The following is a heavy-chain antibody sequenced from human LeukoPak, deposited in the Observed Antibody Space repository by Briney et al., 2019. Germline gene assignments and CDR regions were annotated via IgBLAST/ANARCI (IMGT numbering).Heavy chain of an antibody. CDR3: AREPKDYYDSSGYYHEVFDY. D-gene: IGHD3-22*01. V-gene: IGHV4-34*01. CDR2: INHSGST. J-gene: IGHJ4*02. Sequence: PSETLSLTCAVYSGSFSGYYWSWIRQPPGKGLEWIGEINHSGSTNYNPSLKSRVTISVDTSKNQFSLKLSSVTAADTAVYYCAREPKDYYDSSGYYHEVFDYWGQGTLVTVSS. CDR1: SGSFSGYY.